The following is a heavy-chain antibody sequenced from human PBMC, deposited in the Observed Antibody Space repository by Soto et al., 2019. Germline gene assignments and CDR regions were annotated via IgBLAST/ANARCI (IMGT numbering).Heavy chain of an antibody. CDR3: ARQYNWNYKRWTAY. CDR1: AYRFIDYF. CDR2: INPKSCGT. Sequence: ASVKVSCKGSAYRFIDYFMHWVRRAPGQGLEWMGWINPKSCGTKIAQKFPGRTTMPRHTSIKTVLMQLSRLTADHTPVYFCARQYNWNYKRWTAYWGLG. J-gene: IGHJ4*02. V-gene: IGHV1-2*02. D-gene: IGHD1-1*01.